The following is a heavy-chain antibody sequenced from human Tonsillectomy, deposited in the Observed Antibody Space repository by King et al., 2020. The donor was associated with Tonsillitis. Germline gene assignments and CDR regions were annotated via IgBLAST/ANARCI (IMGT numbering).Heavy chain of an antibody. CDR2: ISSSSSYI. J-gene: IGHJ4*02. D-gene: IGHD6-13*01. V-gene: IGHV3-21*01. Sequence: VQLVESGGGLVKPGGSLRLSCAASGFTFSSYSMNWVRQAPGKGLEWVSSISSSSSYIYYADSVKGRFTISRDNAKNSLYLQMNSLRAEDTDVYYCARDSRIAAADSFDYWGQGTLVTVSS. CDR1: GFTFSSYS. CDR3: ARDSRIAAADSFDY.